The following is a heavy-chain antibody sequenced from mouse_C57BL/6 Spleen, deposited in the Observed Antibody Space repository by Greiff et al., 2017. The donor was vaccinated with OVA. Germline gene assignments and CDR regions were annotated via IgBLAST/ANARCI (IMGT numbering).Heavy chain of an antibody. Sequence: VQLQQPGTELVKPGASVKLSCKASGYTFTSYWMHWVKQRPGQGLEWIGNINPSNGGTNYNEKFKSKATLTVDKSSSTAYMQLSSLTSEDSAVYYCARCGTYDYDERGFAYWGQGTLVTVSA. CDR3: ARCGTYDYDERGFAY. CDR2: INPSNGGT. D-gene: IGHD2-4*01. V-gene: IGHV1-53*01. CDR1: GYTFTSYW. J-gene: IGHJ3*01.